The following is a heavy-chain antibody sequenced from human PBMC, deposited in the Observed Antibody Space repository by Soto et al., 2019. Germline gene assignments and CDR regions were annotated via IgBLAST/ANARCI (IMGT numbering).Heavy chain of an antibody. V-gene: IGHV3-66*01. CDR3: AGALGGYRTD. CDR1: GLTVSNTY. CDR2: FYGGGST. D-gene: IGHD5-18*01. Sequence: PGGSLRLSCAVFGLTVSNTYMSWVRQAPGKGLEWVSVFYGGGSTYYTDSVKGRFIVSRDTSKNTLYLQMNSLRAEDTAVYYCAGALGGYRTDWGQGTLVTVSS. J-gene: IGHJ4*02.